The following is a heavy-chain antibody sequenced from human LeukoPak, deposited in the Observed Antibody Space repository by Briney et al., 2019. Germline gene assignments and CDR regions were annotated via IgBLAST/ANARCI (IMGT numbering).Heavy chain of an antibody. CDR2: LDPNDGET. CDR3: AASFLRFSPDFDY. V-gene: IGHV1-24*01. J-gene: IGHJ4*02. Sequence: VASVKVSCKVSGYTLSELSIHWGRQAPGKGLELVGVLDPNDGETIYSQKFQGRGIMTEDTSTDTAYLELSSLRSEDTAVFYCAASFLRFSPDFDYWGQGTLVTVSS. CDR1: GYTLSELS. D-gene: IGHD3-3*01.